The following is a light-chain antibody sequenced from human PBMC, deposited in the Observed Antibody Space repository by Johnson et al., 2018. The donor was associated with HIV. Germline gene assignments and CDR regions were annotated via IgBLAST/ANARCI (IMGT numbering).Light chain of an antibody. J-gene: IGLJ1*01. Sequence: QSVLTQPPSVSAAPGQKVTVSCSGSSSNIGNNFVSWYQQVPGTAPKLLIYDTDKRPSGFPDRFLGSKLGTSSTLGLSGLRAGAEADYYCGTWDNSLSAYVFGTGTKVTAL. CDR3: GTWDNSLSAYV. CDR1: SSNIGNNF. V-gene: IGLV1-51*01. CDR2: DTD.